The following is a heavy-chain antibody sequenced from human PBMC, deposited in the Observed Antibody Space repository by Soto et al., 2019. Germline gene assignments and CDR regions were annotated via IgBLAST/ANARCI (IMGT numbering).Heavy chain of an antibody. V-gene: IGHV3-23*01. Sequence: GGSLRLSCAASGFTFSSYAMSWVRQAPGKGLEWVSAISGSGGSTYYADSVKGRFTISRDNSKNTLYLQMNSLRAEDTAVYFCAKDPIRSSSYPIDNDYWGQGTLVTVSS. J-gene: IGHJ4*02. CDR2: ISGSGGST. D-gene: IGHD6-6*01. CDR1: GFTFSSYA. CDR3: AKDPIRSSSYPIDNDY.